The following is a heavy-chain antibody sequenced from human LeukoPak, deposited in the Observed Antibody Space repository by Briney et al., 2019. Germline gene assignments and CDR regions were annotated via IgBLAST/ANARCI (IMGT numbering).Heavy chain of an antibody. CDR1: GFTFSSYA. V-gene: IGHV3-23*01. CDR3: AKDRGLVPAAMYRADY. D-gene: IGHD2-2*01. CDR2: ISGSGGST. J-gene: IGHJ4*02. Sequence: GGSLRLSCAASGFTFSSYAMSWVRQAPGEGLEWVSAISGSGGSTYYADSVKGRFTISRDNSKNTLYLQMNSLSAEDTAVYYCAKDRGLVPAAMYRADYWGQGTLVTVSS.